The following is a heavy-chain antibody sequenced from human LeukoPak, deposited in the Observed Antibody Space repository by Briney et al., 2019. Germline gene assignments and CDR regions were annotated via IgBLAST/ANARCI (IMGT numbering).Heavy chain of an antibody. V-gene: IGHV3-74*01. Sequence: GGSLRLSCAASGFTFSSYWMHWVRQAPGKGLVWVSRIKSDGSSTSYADSVKGRFTISRDNSKNTLYLQMNSLRAEDTAVYYCAKRYNWNYEDYWGQGTLVTVSS. D-gene: IGHD1-7*01. CDR2: IKSDGSST. CDR1: GFTFSSYW. CDR3: AKRYNWNYEDY. J-gene: IGHJ4*02.